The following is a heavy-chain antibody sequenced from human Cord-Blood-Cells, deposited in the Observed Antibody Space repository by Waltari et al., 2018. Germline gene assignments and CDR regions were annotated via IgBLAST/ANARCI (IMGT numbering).Heavy chain of an antibody. J-gene: IGHJ4*02. D-gene: IGHD1-26*01. CDR1: GGTFSSYA. V-gene: IGHV1-69*01. CDR3: ARQTGYRGSDPDY. Sequence: QVPLVQSGAEVKKPGSSVKVSCKASGGTFSSYAISWVRQAAGQGLEWVGGNIPISGTASHAQKVQGRVTTTADEATSTGYMELGSLRSEDTAVYYCARQTGYRGSDPDYSGQGTLVTVSS. CDR2: NIPISGTA.